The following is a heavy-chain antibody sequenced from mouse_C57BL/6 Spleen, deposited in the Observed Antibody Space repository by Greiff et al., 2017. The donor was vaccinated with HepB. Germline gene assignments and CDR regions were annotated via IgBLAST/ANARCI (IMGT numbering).Heavy chain of an antibody. CDR3: ARQYYGSSYDY. D-gene: IGHD1-1*01. CDR2: INYDGSST. J-gene: IGHJ2*01. CDR1: GFTFSDYY. V-gene: IGHV5-16*02. Sequence: EVKLVESEGGLVQPGSSMKLSCTASGFTFSDYYMAWVRQVPEKGLEWVANINYDGSSTYYLDSLKSRFIISRDNAKNILYLQMSSLKSEDTAMYYCARQYYGSSYDYWGQGTTLTVSS.